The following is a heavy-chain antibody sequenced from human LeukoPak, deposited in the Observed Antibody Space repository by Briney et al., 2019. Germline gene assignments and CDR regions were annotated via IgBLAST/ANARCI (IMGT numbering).Heavy chain of an antibody. CDR1: GYTFTSYG. V-gene: IGHV1-18*01. CDR2: ISAYNGNT. CDR3: ARDDVYGDRDFDY. Sequence: WASVKVFCQASGYTFTSYGINWVRQAPGQGREWMGWISAYNGNTNYAQKLQGRVTMTTDTSPSTAYMELRSLRSDDTAVYYCARDDVYGDRDFDYWGQGTLVTVSS. D-gene: IGHD4-17*01. J-gene: IGHJ4*02.